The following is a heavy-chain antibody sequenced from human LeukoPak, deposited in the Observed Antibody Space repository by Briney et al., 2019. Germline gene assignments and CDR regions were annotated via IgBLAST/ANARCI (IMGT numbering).Heavy chain of an antibody. CDR3: ARDKASGWFDP. V-gene: IGHV3-74*01. CDR1: GFTFSSYW. J-gene: IGHJ5*02. CDR2: INSDGSST. Sequence: PGGSLRLSCADSGFTFSSYWMHWVRQAPGKGLVWVSRINSDGSSTSYADSVKGRFTISRDNAKNTLYLQMNSLRAEDTAVYYCARDKASGWFDPWGQGTLVTVSS.